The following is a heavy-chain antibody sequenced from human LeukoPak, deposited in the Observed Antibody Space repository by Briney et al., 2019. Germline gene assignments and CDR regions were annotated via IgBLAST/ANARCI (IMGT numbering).Heavy chain of an antibody. CDR3: ARTDNKSDSRVLFN. V-gene: IGHV1-2*02. CDR1: GYTFTFYY. CDR2: FNPHSGGT. D-gene: IGHD3-22*01. J-gene: IGHJ4*02. Sequence: SVKVSCNAAGYTFTFYYIHLVRQAPGHGLEWMGVFNPHSGGTNFAPGFRVRGTMTMDTYVTTAYLELNSLESDDTAIYYCARTDNKSDSRVLFNWGPGTKITVSS.